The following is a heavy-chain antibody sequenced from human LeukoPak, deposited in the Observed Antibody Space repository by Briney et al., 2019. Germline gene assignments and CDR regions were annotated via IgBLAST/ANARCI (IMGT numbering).Heavy chain of an antibody. D-gene: IGHD2-2*01. Sequence: SETLSLTCTVSGGSISSSSYYWGWIRQPPGTGLEWIGSIYYSGSTYYNPSLKSRVTISVDTSKNHFSLKLSSVTAADTAVYYCATLVARLARYGMDVWGQGTTVTVSS. J-gene: IGHJ6*02. CDR1: GGSISSSSYY. V-gene: IGHV4-39*07. CDR3: ATLVARLARYGMDV. CDR2: IYYSGST.